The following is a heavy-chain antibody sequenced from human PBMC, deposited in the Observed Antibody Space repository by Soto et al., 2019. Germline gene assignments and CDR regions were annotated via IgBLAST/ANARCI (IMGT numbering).Heavy chain of an antibody. Sequence: QITLKESGPSLVKPTQTLTLTCTFSGFSLTTPEVGVGWIRRPPGKALEWLALIYWYAEKRSSPSLKSRLTITQDTSKIQVVLTFTTVEPADTATYYCAHRRDYYLRTGYFDYWGQGILVAVSS. CDR1: GFSLTTPEVG. CDR3: AHRRDYYLRTGYFDY. D-gene: IGHD3-22*01. J-gene: IGHJ4*02. V-gene: IGHV2-5*01. CDR2: IYWYAEK.